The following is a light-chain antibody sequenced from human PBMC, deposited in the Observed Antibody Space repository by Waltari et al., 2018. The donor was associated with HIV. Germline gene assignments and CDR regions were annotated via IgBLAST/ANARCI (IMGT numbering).Light chain of an antibody. V-gene: IGLV2-14*03. CDR2: HFS. J-gene: IGLJ1*01. CDR3: SSYTSSSTRV. CDR1: SSTVGGKNN. Sequence: QSALTQPASVSGSPGQSITISCTGTSSTVGGKNNTSWYQQHPGKAPNLVIYHFSTRPSGVSNRFSGSKSGNTASLTISGLQAEDEADYYCSSYTSSSTRVFGTGTKVTVL.